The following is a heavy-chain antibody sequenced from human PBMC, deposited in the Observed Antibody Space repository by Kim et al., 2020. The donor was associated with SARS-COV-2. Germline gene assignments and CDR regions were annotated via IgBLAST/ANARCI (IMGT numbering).Heavy chain of an antibody. CDR3: ARDAFVLSSWRYFDY. V-gene: IGHV3-33*01. Sequence: GGSLRLSCAASGFTFSSYGMHWVRQAPGKGLEWVAVIWYDGSNKYYADSVKGRFTISRDNSKNTLYLQMNSLRAEDTAVYYCARDAFVLSSWRYFDYWGQGTLVTVSS. CDR1: GFTFSSYG. CDR2: IWYDGSNK. J-gene: IGHJ4*02. D-gene: IGHD6-13*01.